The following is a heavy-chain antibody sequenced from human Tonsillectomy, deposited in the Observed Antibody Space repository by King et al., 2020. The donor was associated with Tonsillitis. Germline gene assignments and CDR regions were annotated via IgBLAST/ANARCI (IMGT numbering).Heavy chain of an antibody. CDR3: ARAANDFDWLLNPWFDP. V-gene: IGHV4-30-2*01. CDR1: GGSISSGTYS. D-gene: IGHD3-9*01. J-gene: IGHJ5*01. Sequence: LQLQESGSRLVMPSQTLSLTCTVSGGSISSGTYSWSWIRQPPGQGLEWIGYMFYSGSAYYNPSFKTRVTLSVDRSKNQFSLKLKSVTAADTAMYYCARAANDFDWLLNPWFDPWGQGTLVTVSS. CDR2: MFYSGSA.